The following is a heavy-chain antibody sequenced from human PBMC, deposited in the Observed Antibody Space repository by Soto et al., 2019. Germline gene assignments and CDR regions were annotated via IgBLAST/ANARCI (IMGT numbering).Heavy chain of an antibody. V-gene: IGHV3-30-3*01. Sequence: PGGSLRLSCAASGFTFSTYAMQWVRQAPGKGLEWVAVVSSEGGTQFYADSVKGRFTISRDNSKNSLYLQMSSLTIEDAAIYYCARETYYRAHVIGNLNFGGRGTLVTVSS. CDR3: ARETYYRAHVIGNLNF. CDR2: VSSEGGTQ. D-gene: IGHD3-10*01. J-gene: IGHJ1*01. CDR1: GFTFSTYA.